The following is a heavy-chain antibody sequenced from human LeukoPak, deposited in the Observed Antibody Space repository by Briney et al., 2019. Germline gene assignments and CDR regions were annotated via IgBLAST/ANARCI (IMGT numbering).Heavy chain of an antibody. Sequence: ASVKVSCKASGYTFTSHAMHWVRQAPGQRLEWMGWINAGNGNTKYSQKFQGRVTITRDTSASTAYMELSSLRSEDTAVYYCALTYTAMANNWFDPWGQGTLVTVSS. CDR3: ALTYTAMANNWFDP. CDR2: INAGNGNT. J-gene: IGHJ5*02. CDR1: GYTFTSHA. D-gene: IGHD5-18*01. V-gene: IGHV1-3*01.